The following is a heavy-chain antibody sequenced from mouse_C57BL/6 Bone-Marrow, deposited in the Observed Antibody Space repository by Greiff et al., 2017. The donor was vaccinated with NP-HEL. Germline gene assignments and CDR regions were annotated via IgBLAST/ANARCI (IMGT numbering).Heavy chain of an antibody. Sequence: EVQGVESGGGLVKPGGSLKLSCAASGFTFSSYAMSWVRQTPEKRLEWVATISDGGSYTYYPDNVKGRFTISRDNAKNNLYLQLSQLKSEDTAMYYCAREGTYYFDYWGLGTTLTVSS. CDR3: AREGTYYFDY. J-gene: IGHJ2*01. V-gene: IGHV5-4*01. CDR2: ISDGGSYT. D-gene: IGHD5-1*01. CDR1: GFTFSSYA.